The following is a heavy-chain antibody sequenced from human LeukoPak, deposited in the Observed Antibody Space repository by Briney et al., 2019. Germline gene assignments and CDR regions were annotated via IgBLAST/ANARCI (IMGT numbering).Heavy chain of an antibody. V-gene: IGHV3-53*01. CDR3: AREVNGYADY. D-gene: IGHD5-18*01. J-gene: IGHJ4*02. CDR1: GFTFSSYA. CDR2: LYSDDRT. Sequence: GGSLRLSCAASGFTFSSYAMSWVRQAPGKGLEWVSVLYSDDRTYYADSVKGRFTISRDNSKNTLYLQMNTLRAEDTAMYYCAREVNGYADYWGQGTLVTVSS.